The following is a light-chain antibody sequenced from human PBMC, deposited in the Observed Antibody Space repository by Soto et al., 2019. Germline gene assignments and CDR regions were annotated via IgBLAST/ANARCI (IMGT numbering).Light chain of an antibody. CDR2: DVS. CDR3: CSYAGSYTLL. J-gene: IGLJ2*01. CDR1: SSDVGTYNY. V-gene: IGLV2-11*01. Sequence: QSVLTQPRSVSGSPGQSVTISCTGTSSDVGTYNYVSWFQQYPGKAPKVMISDVSKQPSGVPDRFSGSKSGNTASLTISGLQAEDEADYYCCSYAGSYTLLFGGGTKLTVL.